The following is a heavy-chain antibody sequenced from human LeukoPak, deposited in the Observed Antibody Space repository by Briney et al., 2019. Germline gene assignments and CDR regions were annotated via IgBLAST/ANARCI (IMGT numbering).Heavy chain of an antibody. J-gene: IGHJ4*02. V-gene: IGHV3-21*01. CDR2: ITPTSSYI. CDR1: GLTFSSYS. D-gene: IGHD3-22*01. CDR3: ARLRRNNDNSGYYYYYDY. Sequence: GGSLRLSCAASGLTFSSYSIDWGRQAPGKGLEWVSSITPTSSYIYYADSVKVGFTISRDNAKNSLYLQMNSLSAEDTAVYYCARLRRNNDNSGYYYYYDYWGQGTLVTVSS.